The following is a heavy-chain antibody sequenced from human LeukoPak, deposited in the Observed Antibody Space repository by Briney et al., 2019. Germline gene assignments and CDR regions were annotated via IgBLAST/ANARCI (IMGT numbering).Heavy chain of an antibody. CDR2: ISAYNGNT. CDR1: GYTFTSYG. V-gene: IGHV1-18*01. Sequence: GASVKVSCTASGYTFTSYGISWVRQAPGQGLEWMGWISAYNGNTNYAQKLQGRVTITIDSSTSTAYMELRSLRSDDTAVYYCARDSGDYNAFDIWGQGTMVTVSS. D-gene: IGHD4-17*01. CDR3: ARDSGDYNAFDI. J-gene: IGHJ3*02.